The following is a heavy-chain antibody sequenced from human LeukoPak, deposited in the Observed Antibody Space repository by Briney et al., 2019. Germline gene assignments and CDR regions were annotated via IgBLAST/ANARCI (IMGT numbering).Heavy chain of an antibody. CDR2: ISGSGDRA. CDR3: AKDRYNSRAAAPDV. V-gene: IGHV3-23*01. Sequence: GGSLRLSCAASGFTFSSYALSWVRQAPGKGLEWVSAISGSGDRAYYPYSVKGRFTIASKNHKNTLYLQMNRLRAEDTAVYYCAKDRYNSRAAAPDVWGQGTTVTVSS. CDR1: GFTFSSYA. D-gene: IGHD1-14*01. J-gene: IGHJ6*02.